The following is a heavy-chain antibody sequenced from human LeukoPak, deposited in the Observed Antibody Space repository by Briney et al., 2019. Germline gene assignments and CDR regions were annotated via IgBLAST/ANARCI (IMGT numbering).Heavy chain of an antibody. CDR2: IRYDGSDK. V-gene: IGHV3-30*02. D-gene: IGHD2-15*01. CDR1: GFTFYSHG. J-gene: IGHJ1*01. Sequence: QPGRSLRLSYATAGFTFYSHGMHWVRQAPGKWLEWVTFIRYDGSDKYYVDSVKGRFTISRDNTKNSLYLQMNSLRAEDTAVYYCARVRTLGGQKYFQHWGQGTLVTVSS. CDR3: ARVRTLGGQKYFQH.